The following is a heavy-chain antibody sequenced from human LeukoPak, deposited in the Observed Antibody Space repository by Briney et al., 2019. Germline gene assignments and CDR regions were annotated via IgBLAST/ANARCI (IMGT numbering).Heavy chain of an antibody. V-gene: IGHV3-23*01. D-gene: IGHD1-26*01. CDR3: AKKAQYNGNYPLDY. CDR1: GFTFSSTS. CDR2: TVGGGDGT. J-gene: IGHJ4*02. Sequence: EGSLRLSCAASGFTFSSTSMSWVRQAPGKGLEWVAVTVGGGDGTYYADSVKGRFTISRDNSNNTLYLQMNSLRAEDTALYFCAKKAQYNGNYPLDYWGQGTLVTVSS.